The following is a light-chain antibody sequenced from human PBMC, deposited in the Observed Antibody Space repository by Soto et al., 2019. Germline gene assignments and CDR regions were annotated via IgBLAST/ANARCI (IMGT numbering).Light chain of an antibody. CDR3: TSYTDNIPPYV. CDR2: DVT. J-gene: IGLJ1*01. CDR1: RSDVGGYNY. Sequence: QSVLTQPASVSGSPGQWISISGPGTRSDVGGYNYVSWYQQHPGKAPKLIIYDVTKRPSGVSTRFSGSKSGNTASLTISGLQPEDEADYYCTSYTDNIPPYVFGTGTKVTVL. V-gene: IGLV2-14*01.